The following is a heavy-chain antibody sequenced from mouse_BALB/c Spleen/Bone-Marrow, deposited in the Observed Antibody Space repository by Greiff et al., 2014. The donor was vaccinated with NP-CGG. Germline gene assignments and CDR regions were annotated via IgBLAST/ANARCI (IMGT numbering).Heavy chain of an antibody. CDR3: TRSRRAMDH. V-gene: IGHV1S81*02. CDR1: GYTFTSYY. D-gene: IGHD2-12*01. J-gene: IGHJ4*01. Sequence: QVQLQQSGAELVKPGASVKLSCKASGYTFTSYYMCWVKQRPGQGLEWIGEINPSNGGTNFNEKFKSKATLTVDKSSSTAYMSLSSLTSEDSAVYYCTRSRRAMDHWGQGTSATASS. CDR2: INPSNGGT.